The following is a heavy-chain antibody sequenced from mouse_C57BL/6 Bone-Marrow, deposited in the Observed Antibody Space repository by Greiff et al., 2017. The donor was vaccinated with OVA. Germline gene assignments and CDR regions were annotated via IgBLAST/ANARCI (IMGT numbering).Heavy chain of an antibody. J-gene: IGHJ2*01. CDR3: ARENYYGTPDY. D-gene: IGHD1-1*01. V-gene: IGHV3-5*01. Sequence: EVKLMESGPGLVKPSQTVFLTCTVTGISITTGNYRWSWIRQFPGNKLEWIGYIYYSGTITYNPSLTSRTTITRDTPKNQFFLEMNSLTAEDTATYYCARENYYGTPDYWGKGTTLTVSS. CDR1: GISITTGNYR. CDR2: IYYSGTI.